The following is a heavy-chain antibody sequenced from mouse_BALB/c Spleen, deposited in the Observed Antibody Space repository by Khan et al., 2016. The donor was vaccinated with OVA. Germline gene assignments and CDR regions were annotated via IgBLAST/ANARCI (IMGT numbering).Heavy chain of an antibody. Sequence: QVQLKESGPGLVAPSQSLSITCTVSGFSLTNYGVHWVRQPPSEGLEWLGVIWAGGSTNYNSALMSRLSISKDHSKSQVFLKMNSLQTNDTSMYYLARPYYGSAWFAYWGQGTLVTVSA. CDR2: IWAGGST. CDR3: ARPYYGSAWFAY. J-gene: IGHJ3*01. V-gene: IGHV2-9*02. D-gene: IGHD1-1*01. CDR1: GFSLTNYG.